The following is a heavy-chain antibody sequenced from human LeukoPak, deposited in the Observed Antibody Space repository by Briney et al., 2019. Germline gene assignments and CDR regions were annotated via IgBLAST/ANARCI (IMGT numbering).Heavy chain of an antibody. V-gene: IGHV3-48*04. D-gene: IGHD3-10*01. CDR2: ISSSGSTI. CDR3: ARYAGWFGESPYDY. J-gene: IGHJ4*02. CDR1: GFTFSFYS. Sequence: GGSLRLSCAASGFTFSFYSMNWVRQAPGKGLEWVSYISSSGSTIYYADSVKGRFTISRDNAKNSLYLQMNSLRAEDTAVYYCARYAGWFGESPYDYWGQGTLVTVSS.